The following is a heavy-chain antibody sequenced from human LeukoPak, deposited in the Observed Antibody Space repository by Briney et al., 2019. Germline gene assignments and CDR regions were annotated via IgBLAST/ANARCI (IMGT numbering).Heavy chain of an antibody. D-gene: IGHD6-19*01. J-gene: IGHJ4*02. V-gene: IGHV3-53*01. CDR1: GFSVNNNY. Sequence: GGSLRLSCAVSGFSVNNNYLSWVRQAPGKGPEWVSVIYGGSNNTHYADSVKGRFTISRDNSRNTVYLHMDSLRAEDTATYYCAREFRQTYSSGWSLDYWGQGTLVTVSS. CDR3: AREFRQTYSSGWSLDY. CDR2: IYGGSNNT.